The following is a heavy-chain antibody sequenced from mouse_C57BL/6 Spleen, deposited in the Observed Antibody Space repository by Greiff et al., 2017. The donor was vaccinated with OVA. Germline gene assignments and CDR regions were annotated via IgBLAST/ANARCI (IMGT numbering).Heavy chain of an antibody. CDR3: ARAYPAMDY. Sequence: QVQLQQPGAELVRPGTSVKLSCKASGYTFTSYWMHWVKQRPGQGLEWIGVIDPSDSYTNYNQKFKGKATLTVDTSSSTAYMQLSSLTSEDSAVYYCARAYPAMDYWGQGTSVTVSS. D-gene: IGHD6-5*01. J-gene: IGHJ4*01. CDR2: IDPSDSYT. CDR1: GYTFTSYW. V-gene: IGHV1-59*01.